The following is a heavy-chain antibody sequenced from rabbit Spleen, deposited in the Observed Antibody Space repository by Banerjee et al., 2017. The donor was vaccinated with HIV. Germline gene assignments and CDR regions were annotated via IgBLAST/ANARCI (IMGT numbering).Heavy chain of an antibody. D-gene: IGHD4-1*01. V-gene: IGHV1S7*01. Sequence: QLVESGGGLVQPGGSLKLSCKASGFDFSTYSMTWVRQAPGKGLEWIGYIVPIFGVTYYASWVNGRFTISSHNAQNTLFLQLNSLTAADTATYFCVREVAAKFNLWGPGTLVTVS. J-gene: IGHJ4*01. CDR1: GFDFSTYS. CDR2: IVPIFGVT. CDR3: VREVAAKFNL.